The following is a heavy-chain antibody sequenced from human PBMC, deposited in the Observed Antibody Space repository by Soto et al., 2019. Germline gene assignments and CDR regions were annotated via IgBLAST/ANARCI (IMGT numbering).Heavy chain of an antibody. CDR2: ISYDGSNK. D-gene: IGHD2-21*02. CDR1: GFTFSSYA. V-gene: IGHV3-30-3*01. Sequence: GGSLSFSWAASGFTFSSYAMHWVRQAPGKGLEWVAVISYDGSNKYYADSVKGRFTISRDNSKNTLYLQMNSLRAEDTAVYYCARDADGGDCCNWFDPWGQGTLVTVSS. J-gene: IGHJ5*02. CDR3: ARDADGGDCCNWFDP.